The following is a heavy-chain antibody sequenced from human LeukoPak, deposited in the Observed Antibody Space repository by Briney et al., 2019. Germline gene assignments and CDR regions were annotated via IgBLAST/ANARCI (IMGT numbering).Heavy chain of an antibody. CDR2: IWFDGSRE. Sequence: PGTSLRLSCAASGYTFTDHGMHWVRQAPGKGLEWVADIWFDGSREYYADTVKGRFTISRDISKSILYLQMNSLRAEDTGVYYCARDLAAARLDFRGQGTLVTVSS. J-gene: IGHJ4*02. V-gene: IGHV3-33*01. CDR1: GYTFTDHG. CDR3: ARDLAAARLDF. D-gene: IGHD6-6*01.